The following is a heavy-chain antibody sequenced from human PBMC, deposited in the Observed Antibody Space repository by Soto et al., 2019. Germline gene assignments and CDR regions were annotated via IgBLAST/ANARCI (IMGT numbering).Heavy chain of an antibody. CDR3: ARGGYSSTWSNLLDRSGLDV. CDR2: IVPLFRTT. Sequence: QVQLVQSGAEAKKPGSSVKVSCKTSGGTFSSYAISWVRQAHGQGLEWMGGIVPLFRTTNYAQKFQGRVTITADTSTYTVYMELRGLRSGDTAVYYCARGGYSSTWSNLLDRSGLDVWGQGTTVTVSS. V-gene: IGHV1-69*06. J-gene: IGHJ6*02. CDR1: GGTFSSYA. D-gene: IGHD6-13*01.